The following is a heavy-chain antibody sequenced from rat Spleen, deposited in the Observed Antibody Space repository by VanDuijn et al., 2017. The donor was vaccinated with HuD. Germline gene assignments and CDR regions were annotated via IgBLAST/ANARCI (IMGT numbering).Heavy chain of an antibody. CDR1: GFTFSDYY. Sequence: EVQLVESGGGLVQPGRSLKLSCAASGFTFSDYYMAWVRQAPKKGLEWVATISYDGSRTYYRDSVKGRFTISRDHAKSTLYLQMDSLRSEDTATYYCATRKANWFAYWGQGTLVTVSS. CDR2: ISYDGSRT. CDR3: ATRKANWFAY. J-gene: IGHJ3*01. V-gene: IGHV5-7*01.